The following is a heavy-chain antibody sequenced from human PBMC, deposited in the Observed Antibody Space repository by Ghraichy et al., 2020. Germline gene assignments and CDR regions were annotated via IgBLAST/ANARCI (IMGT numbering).Heavy chain of an antibody. V-gene: IGHV3-48*04. Sequence: GGSLRLSCAASGFTFSSYGMNWVRQAPGKGLEWVSYISASGSTIHYADSVKGRFTISRDNAKNSLYLLLNSLRVEDTAVYYCARDRVSWNYAAFGNWGQGTLVTVSS. CDR3: ARDRVSWNYAAFGN. CDR2: ISASGSTI. D-gene: IGHD1-7*01. CDR1: GFTFSSYG. J-gene: IGHJ4*02.